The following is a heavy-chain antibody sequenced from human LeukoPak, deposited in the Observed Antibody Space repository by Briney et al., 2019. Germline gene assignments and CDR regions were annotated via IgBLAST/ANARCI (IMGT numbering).Heavy chain of an antibody. CDR2: INEDGSEK. D-gene: IGHD6-6*01. CDR3: TRGDSSSKIDY. Sequence: QPGGSLRFSCAASGFTCNSCWMSWVRQAPGKGLQWTANINEDGSEKHYVDSVEGRFTISRDNAKNSLYLQMNSLRVEDTALYYCTRGDSSSKIDYWGQGILVIVSS. V-gene: IGHV3-7*01. J-gene: IGHJ4*02. CDR1: GFTCNSCW.